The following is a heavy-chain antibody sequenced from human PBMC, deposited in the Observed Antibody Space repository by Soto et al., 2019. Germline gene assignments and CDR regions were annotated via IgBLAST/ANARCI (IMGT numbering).Heavy chain of an antibody. CDR3: ARGGHCSSTSCYLDYYYMDV. Sequence: GGSLRLSCAASGFTFSSYGMHWVRQAPGKGLEWVAVIWYDGSNKYYADSVKGRFTISRDNSKNTLYLQMNSLRAEDTAVYYCARGGHCSSTSCYLDYYYMDVWGKGTTVTVSS. J-gene: IGHJ6*03. V-gene: IGHV3-33*01. CDR1: GFTFSSYG. CDR2: IWYDGSNK. D-gene: IGHD2-2*01.